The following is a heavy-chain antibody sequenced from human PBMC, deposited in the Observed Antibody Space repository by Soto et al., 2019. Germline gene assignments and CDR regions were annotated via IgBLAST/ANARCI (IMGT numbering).Heavy chain of an antibody. CDR1: GFSLTTSGVG. D-gene: IGHD3-3*01. CDR2: IYWDDDK. V-gene: IGHV2-5*02. Sequence: QITLNESGPTVVRPTETLTLTCRFSGFSLTTSGVGVGWIRQSPGKAPEWLALIYWDDDKRYSASLKGRLTITKDTSKNQAVLTVSDLDPTDTATYYCAHRVLRTVFGLVTTTAIYFDFWGQGTPVAVSS. CDR3: AHRVLRTVFGLVTTTAIYFDF. J-gene: IGHJ4*02.